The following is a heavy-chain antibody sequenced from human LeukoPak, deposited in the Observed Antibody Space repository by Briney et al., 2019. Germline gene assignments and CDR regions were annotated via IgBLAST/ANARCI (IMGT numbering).Heavy chain of an antibody. Sequence: ASVKVSCKTSGYTFTSNYIHWLRQAPGQGLEWMGIMNPTTGGTSYPQRFQGRVTLTMDTSTRTVYMELSSLTSEDTAVYYCARVGRVGSSPLGYWGQGTLVTVSS. CDR2: MNPTTGGT. J-gene: IGHJ4*02. V-gene: IGHV1-46*01. D-gene: IGHD6-13*01. CDR3: ARVGRVGSSPLGY. CDR1: GYTFTSNY.